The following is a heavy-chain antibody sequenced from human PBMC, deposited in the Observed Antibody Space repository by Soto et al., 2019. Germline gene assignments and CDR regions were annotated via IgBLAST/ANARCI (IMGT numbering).Heavy chain of an antibody. V-gene: IGHV2-5*02. CDR3: AHLMITYGGVIADDAFDF. D-gene: IGHD3-16*02. CDR2: VYWDDDK. J-gene: IGHJ3*01. Sequence: QITLEESGPPLVKPTQTLTLTCTFSGFSLTSRTVGVSWIRQPPGKALEWLAVVYWDDDKRYSPSLRNRLTITKDTSKNQVVLIMTSMDPVDTATYYCAHLMITYGGVIADDAFDFWGPGTMVTVSS. CDR1: GFSLTSRTVG.